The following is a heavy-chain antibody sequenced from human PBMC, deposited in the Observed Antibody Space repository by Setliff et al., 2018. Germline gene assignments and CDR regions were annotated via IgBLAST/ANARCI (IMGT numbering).Heavy chain of an antibody. CDR1: GFSFSSNA. CDR3: ARMSTSGPHYDY. Sequence: ASVKVSCKASGFSFSSNAFHWVRQAPGQTLEWMGCINAGSSNTLYSQRFQDRITISRDTSATTVHMELSSLRSDDTAVYYCARMSTSGPHYDYWGQGTLVTVSS. CDR2: INAGSSNT. V-gene: IGHV1-3*01. D-gene: IGHD2-8*02. J-gene: IGHJ4*02.